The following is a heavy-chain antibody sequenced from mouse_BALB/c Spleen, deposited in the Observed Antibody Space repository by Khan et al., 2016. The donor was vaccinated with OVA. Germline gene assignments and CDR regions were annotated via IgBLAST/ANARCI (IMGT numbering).Heavy chain of an antibody. CDR1: GYTFKNHG. Sequence: QIQLVQSGPELKKPGETVKISCKASGYTFKNHGMNWVKQAPGKGLKWMGWINTYTGEPTYVEDFKGRFAFSLETSASTAYLQITNLKNEETATYCCARPPFFAYVMVYWGQGTSVTVSS. J-gene: IGHJ4*01. CDR3: ARPPFFAYVMVY. CDR2: INTYTGEP. V-gene: IGHV9-3-1*01.